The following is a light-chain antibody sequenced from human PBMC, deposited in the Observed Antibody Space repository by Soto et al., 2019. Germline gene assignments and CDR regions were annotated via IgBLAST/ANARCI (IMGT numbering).Light chain of an antibody. CDR1: QSLLHRNGRNY. J-gene: IGKJ1*01. Sequence: DIVMTQSPLSLPVTPGEPASISCRSSQSLLHRNGRNYLDWYLQKPGQSPQLLIYLGSNRASGVPDRFSGSGSGTDFTLKISRVEAEDVGVYYCMQALQARTFGPGTKVDSK. CDR3: MQALQART. CDR2: LGS. V-gene: IGKV2-28*01.